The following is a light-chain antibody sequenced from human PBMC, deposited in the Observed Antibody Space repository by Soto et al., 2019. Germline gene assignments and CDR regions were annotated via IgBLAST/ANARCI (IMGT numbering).Light chain of an antibody. CDR2: DAS. V-gene: IGKV3-20*01. J-gene: IGKJ1*01. CDR1: QTVRNNY. CDR3: QQYNNWPRT. Sequence: DNVLTQSPGTLSLTPGERATLYCRASQTVRNNYLAWYQQKPGQAPRLLIYDASSRATGIPDRFSGGGSGTGFTLTISRLEPEDFAVYYCQQYNNWPRTFGHGTMVDIK.